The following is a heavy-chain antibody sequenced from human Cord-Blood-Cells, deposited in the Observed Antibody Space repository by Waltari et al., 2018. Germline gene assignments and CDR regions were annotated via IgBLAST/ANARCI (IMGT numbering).Heavy chain of an antibody. CDR3: ASGFMRRYFDL. CDR2: INHSGRT. Sequence: QVQLQQWGAGLLKTSETLSLTCAVYGGSFRGYYWSWIRQPPGKGLEWIGEINHSGRTNYNPSLNSRVTISVDTSKNQFSLKLSAVTAADTAVYYCASGFMRRYFDLWGRGTLVTVSS. CDR1: GGSFRGYY. D-gene: IGHD3-16*01. J-gene: IGHJ2*01. V-gene: IGHV4-34*01.